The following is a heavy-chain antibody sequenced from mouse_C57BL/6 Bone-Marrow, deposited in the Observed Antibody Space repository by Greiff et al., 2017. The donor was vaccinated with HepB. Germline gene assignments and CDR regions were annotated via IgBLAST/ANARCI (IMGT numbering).Heavy chain of an antibody. D-gene: IGHD1-1*01. J-gene: IGHJ3*01. Sequence: QVQLKQPGAELVMPGASVKLSCKASGYTFTSYWMHWVKQRPGQGLEWIGEIDPSDSYTNYNQKFKGKSTLTVDKSSSTAYMQLSSLASEDSAVYYCASDYYGSSAIAYWGQGTLVTVSA. CDR3: ASDYYGSSAIAY. CDR2: IDPSDSYT. CDR1: GYTFTSYW. V-gene: IGHV1-69*01.